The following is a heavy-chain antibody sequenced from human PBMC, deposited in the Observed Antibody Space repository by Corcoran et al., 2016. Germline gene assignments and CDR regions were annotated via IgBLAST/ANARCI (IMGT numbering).Heavy chain of an antibody. Sequence: EVQLVESGGGLIQPGGSLRLSCAASGFTVSSNYMSWVRQAPGKGLEWVSVIYSGGSTYYADSVKGRFTISSYNSKNTLYLQLNSLRAEDTAVYYCARVRLVAASNWFDPWGQGTLVTVSS. V-gene: IGHV3-53*01. CDR2: IYSGGST. CDR3: ARVRLVAASNWFDP. CDR1: GFTVSSNY. D-gene: IGHD2-15*01. J-gene: IGHJ5*02.